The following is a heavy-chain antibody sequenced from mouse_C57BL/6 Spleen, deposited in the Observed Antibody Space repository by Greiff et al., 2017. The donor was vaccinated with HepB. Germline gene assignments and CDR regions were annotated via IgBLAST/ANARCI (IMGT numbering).Heavy chain of an antibody. CDR1: GFTFSDYY. J-gene: IGHJ1*03. D-gene: IGHD1-1*01. CDR2: INYDGSST. CDR3: ARSPGSSYWYFDV. V-gene: IGHV5-16*01. Sequence: EVKVEESEGGLVQPGSSMKLSCTASGFTFSDYYMAWVRQVPEKGLEWVANINYDGSSTYYLDSLKSRFIISRDNAKNILYLQMSSLKSEDTATYYCARSPGSSYWYFDVWGTGTTVTVSS.